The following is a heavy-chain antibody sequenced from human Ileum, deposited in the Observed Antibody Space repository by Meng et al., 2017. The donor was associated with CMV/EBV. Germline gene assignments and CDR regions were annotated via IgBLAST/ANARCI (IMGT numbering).Heavy chain of an antibody. D-gene: IGHD7-27*01. CDR2: IFPGDSDT. CDR1: AYTFTNYW. V-gene: IGHV5-51*01. Sequence: GGSLRLSCKTSAYTFTNYWIGWVRQMPGKGLEWMGIIFPGDSDTRYSPSLQGQVTISADKSISTAYLQWSSLKASDTAMYYCAISSGEAFDYWGQGTLVTVSS. J-gene: IGHJ4*02. CDR3: AISSGEAFDY.